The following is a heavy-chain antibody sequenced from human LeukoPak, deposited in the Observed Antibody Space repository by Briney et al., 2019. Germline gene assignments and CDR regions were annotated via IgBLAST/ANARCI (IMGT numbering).Heavy chain of an antibody. D-gene: IGHD6-13*01. V-gene: IGHV1-58*01. CDR2: IVVGSNNT. CDR3: AAPYSTRWFDL. Sequence: SVKVSCRASGFPLSSSAVQWVRQAGGQRLEWIGWIVVGSNNTNYAQKFQERVTITRDMSTSTAYMELSSLRSEDTAVYYCAAPYSTRWFDLWGRGTLVTVSS. J-gene: IGHJ5*02. CDR1: GFPLSSSA.